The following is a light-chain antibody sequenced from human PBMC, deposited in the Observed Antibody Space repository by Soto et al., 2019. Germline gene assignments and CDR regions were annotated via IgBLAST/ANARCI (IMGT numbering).Light chain of an antibody. J-gene: IGKJ3*01. Sequence: DIVMTQSPLSLPVTPGEPASISCRSSQSLLHSNGYNYLDWYLQKPGQSPQLLIYLGSNQASGDPARFSGSGSGTDFTLKISRVEAEDVGFYYCMQGLQTPETFGPGTKVDIK. CDR2: LGS. CDR3: MQGLQTPET. V-gene: IGKV2-28*01. CDR1: QSLLHSNGYNY.